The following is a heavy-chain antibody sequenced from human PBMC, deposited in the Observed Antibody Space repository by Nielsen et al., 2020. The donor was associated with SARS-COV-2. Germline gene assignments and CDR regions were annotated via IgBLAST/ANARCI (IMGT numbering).Heavy chain of an antibody. D-gene: IGHD6-13*01. V-gene: IGHV1-18*01. J-gene: IGHJ2*01. Sequence: WVRQAPGQGLEWMGWISAYNGNTNYAQKLQGRVTMTTDTSTSTAYMELRSLRSDDTAVYYCARVTPADSSSWYFDLWGRGTLVTVSS. CDR3: ARVTPADSSSWYFDL. CDR2: ISAYNGNT.